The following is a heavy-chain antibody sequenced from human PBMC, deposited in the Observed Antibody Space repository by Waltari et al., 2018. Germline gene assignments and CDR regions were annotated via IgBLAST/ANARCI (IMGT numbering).Heavy chain of an antibody. J-gene: IGHJ6*03. V-gene: IGHV3-7*01. D-gene: IGHD4-17*01. CDR2: RKQERSEN. Sequence: EVQMVESGGGLVQPGGSLRLSCAASGFTFSSYWLIWVRQAHGKGVEGVAHRKQERSENYYVDSGKCRFTSSRDDAKNSLYLQMNSLGNEDTAVYFCARVFVYGANSGKRPMDVWGKGTTVTVSS. CDR1: GFTFSSYW. CDR3: ARVFVYGANSGKRPMDV.